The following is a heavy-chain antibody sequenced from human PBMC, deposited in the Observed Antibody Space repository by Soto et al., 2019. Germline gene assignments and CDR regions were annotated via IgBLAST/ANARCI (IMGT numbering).Heavy chain of an antibody. V-gene: IGHV3-49*04. CDR2: IRSKTYGGGTT. D-gene: IGHD3-10*01. CDR3: ARVRNSYYYYGLDV. CDR1: GFIFADYA. Sequence: SLRLSCTVSGFIFADYAVSWVRQAPGEGLEWPGFIRSKTYGGGTTEYGASGTGRFTMSRDESQGIAYLQMDSLKTEDTAVYYCARVRNSYYYYGLDVWGQGTTVTVSS. J-gene: IGHJ6*02.